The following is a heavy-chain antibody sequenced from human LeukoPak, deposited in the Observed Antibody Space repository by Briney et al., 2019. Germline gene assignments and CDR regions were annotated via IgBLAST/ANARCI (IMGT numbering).Heavy chain of an antibody. V-gene: IGHV1-18*01. Sequence: ASVKVSCKASGYTFTSFGITWVRQAPGQGLEWMGWISAYNGNTNYAQKLQGRVTMTTDTSTRTAYMELRSLRSDDTAVYYSARDASYDSSGYYPLGSWGQGTRVTVSS. CDR3: ARDASYDSSGYYPLGS. CDR1: GYTFTSFG. J-gene: IGHJ4*02. CDR2: ISAYNGNT. D-gene: IGHD3-22*01.